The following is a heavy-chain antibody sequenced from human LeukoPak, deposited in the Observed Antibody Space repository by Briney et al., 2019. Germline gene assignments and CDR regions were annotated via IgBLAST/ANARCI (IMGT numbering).Heavy chain of an antibody. CDR1: GYTFNTYG. J-gene: IGHJ4*02. CDR3: LRDAQRPRLTPDY. V-gene: IGHV1-18*01. D-gene: IGHD6-25*01. Sequence: GASVKLSCKASGYTFNTYGISWVRQAPGQGLEWMGWISTYNGDVNYVQNLQGRVTMTTDTSTSTAYMELMSLRSGDTAVYYCLRDAQRPRLTPDYWGQGTLVTVSS. CDR2: ISTYNGDV.